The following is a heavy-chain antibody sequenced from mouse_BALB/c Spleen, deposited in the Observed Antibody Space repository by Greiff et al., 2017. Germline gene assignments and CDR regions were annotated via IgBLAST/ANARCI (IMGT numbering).Heavy chain of an antibody. CDR2: INPSNGGT. CDR3: TTFYYYGSRYYFDY. J-gene: IGHJ2*01. Sequence: QVQLQQSGAELVKPGASVKLSCKASGYTFTSYYMYWVKQRPGQGLEWIGEINPSNGGTNFNEKFKSKATLTVDKSSSTAYMQLSSLTSEDSAVYYCTTFYYYGSRYYFDYWGQGTTLTVSS. CDR1: GYTFTSYY. D-gene: IGHD1-1*01. V-gene: IGHV1S81*02.